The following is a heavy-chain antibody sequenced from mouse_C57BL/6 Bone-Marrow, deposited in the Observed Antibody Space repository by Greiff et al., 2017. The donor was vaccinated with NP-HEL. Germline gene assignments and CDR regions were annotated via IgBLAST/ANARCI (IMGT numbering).Heavy chain of an antibody. CDR2: ISSGGSYT. D-gene: IGHD2-3*01. CDR1: GFTFSSYG. J-gene: IGHJ1*03. V-gene: IGHV5-6*01. Sequence: EVQRVESGGDLVKPGGSLKLSCAASGFTFSSYGMSWVRQTPDKRLEWVATISSGGSYTYYPDSVKGRFTISRDNAKNTLYLQMSSLKSEDTAMYYCARHGDGYLWYFDVWGTGTTVTVSS. CDR3: ARHGDGYLWYFDV.